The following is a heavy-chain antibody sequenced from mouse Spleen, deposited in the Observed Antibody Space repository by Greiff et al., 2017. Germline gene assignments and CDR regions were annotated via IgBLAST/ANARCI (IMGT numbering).Heavy chain of an antibody. J-gene: IGHJ2*01. CDR1: GYTFTSYW. CDR2: IYPGDGDT. V-gene: IGHV1-87*01. Sequence: QVQLKQSGAELARPGASVKLSCKASGYTFTSYWMQWVKQRPGQGLEWIGAIYPGDGDTRYTQKFKGKATLTADKSSSTAYMQLSSLASEDSAVYYCARGLYYFDYWGQGTTLTVSS. CDR3: ARGLYYFDY.